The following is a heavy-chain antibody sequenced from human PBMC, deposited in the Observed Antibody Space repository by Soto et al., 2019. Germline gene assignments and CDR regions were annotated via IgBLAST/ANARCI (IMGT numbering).Heavy chain of an antibody. CDR3: ARARRITMVRGVIDYNWFDP. Sequence: SETLSLTCAVYGGSFSGYYWSWIRQPPGKGLELIGEINHSGSTNYNPSLKSRVTISVDTSKNQFSLKLSSVTAADTAVYYCARARRITMVRGVIDYNWFDPWGQGTLVTVSS. J-gene: IGHJ5*02. D-gene: IGHD3-10*01. V-gene: IGHV4-34*01. CDR2: INHSGST. CDR1: GGSFSGYY.